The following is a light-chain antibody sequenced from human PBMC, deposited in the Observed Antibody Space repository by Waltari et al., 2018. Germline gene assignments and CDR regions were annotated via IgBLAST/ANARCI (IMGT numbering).Light chain of an antibody. CDR2: EVS. CDR1: SSDVGGYNY. CDR3: SSYAGSAFYV. V-gene: IGLV2-8*01. Sequence: QSALTQPPSASGSPGQSVTISCTGTSSDVGGYNYFSWYQQHPGKAPKLMIYEVSKRPSGVPDRFSGSKSGNTASLTVSGLQAEDEADYYCSSYAGSAFYVFGTGTKVTVL. J-gene: IGLJ1*01.